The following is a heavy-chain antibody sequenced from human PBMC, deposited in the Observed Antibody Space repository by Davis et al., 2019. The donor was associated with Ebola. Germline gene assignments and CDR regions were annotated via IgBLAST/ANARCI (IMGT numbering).Heavy chain of an antibody. Sequence: SVKVSCKASGGTFSSYAISWVRQAPGQGLEWMGRIIPIFGTANYAQKFQSRVTITADESTSTAYMELSSLRSEDTAVYYCARQVRQGDYGDYLDYWGQGTLVTVSS. V-gene: IGHV1-69*13. CDR3: ARQVRQGDYGDYLDY. J-gene: IGHJ4*02. CDR2: IIPIFGTA. D-gene: IGHD4-17*01. CDR1: GGTFSSYA.